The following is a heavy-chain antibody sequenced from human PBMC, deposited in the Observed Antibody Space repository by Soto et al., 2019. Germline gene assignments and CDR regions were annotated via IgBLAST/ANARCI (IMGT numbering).Heavy chain of an antibody. Sequence: EVQLVESGGGLVQPGGSLRLSCAASGFTVSSNYMSWVRQAPGKGLEWVSVIYSGGSTYYADSVKGRFTISRDNSKNTLSLQMNSLRAEDTAVYYCARDRKHDYGDYGWFDPWGQGTLVTVSS. D-gene: IGHD4-17*01. V-gene: IGHV3-66*01. CDR2: IYSGGST. J-gene: IGHJ5*02. CDR3: ARDRKHDYGDYGWFDP. CDR1: GFTVSSNY.